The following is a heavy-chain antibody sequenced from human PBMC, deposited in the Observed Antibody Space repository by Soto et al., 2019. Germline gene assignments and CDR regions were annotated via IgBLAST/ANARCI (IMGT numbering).Heavy chain of an antibody. Sequence: QVQLVESGGGVVQPGRSLRLSCAASGFTFSSYGMHWVRQAPGKGLEWVAVIWYDGSNKYYADSLKGRFTISRDNSKKTLYLQVNSLRAEDTAVYFCARDDYDSSGYYYVDYWGQGTLVTXSS. J-gene: IGHJ4*02. CDR2: IWYDGSNK. D-gene: IGHD3-22*01. CDR3: ARDDYDSSGYYYVDY. V-gene: IGHV3-33*01. CDR1: GFTFSSYG.